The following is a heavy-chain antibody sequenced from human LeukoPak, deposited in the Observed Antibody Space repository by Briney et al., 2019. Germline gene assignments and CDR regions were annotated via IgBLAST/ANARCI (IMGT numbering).Heavy chain of an antibody. D-gene: IGHD4-17*01. J-gene: IGHJ3*01. V-gene: IGHV3-23*01. CDR1: GFTVSNNY. CDR2: INGRGDTP. CDR3: AKDPNGDHLGAFDF. Sequence: PGGSLRLSCAASGFTVSNNYMSWVRQAPGKGLEWVSAINGRGDTPHYADPVKGRFTISRDNSKSTLYLQMDGLRTEDTAIYYCAKDPNGDHLGAFDFWGQGTMVTVSS.